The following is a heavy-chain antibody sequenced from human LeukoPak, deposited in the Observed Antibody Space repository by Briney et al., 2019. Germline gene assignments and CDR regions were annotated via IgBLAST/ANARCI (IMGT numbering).Heavy chain of an antibody. CDR1: GYTLTELS. V-gene: IGHV1-24*01. D-gene: IGHD3-16*01. CDR2: FDREDGET. Sequence: ASVTVSCTVSGYTLTELSIHWVRQAPGKGLEWMGGFDREDGETIYAQKFQGRVTMTEDTSTDTAYMELSSLRSEDTAVYYCATYVPTSFDYWGQGTLVTVSS. J-gene: IGHJ4*02. CDR3: ATYVPTSFDY.